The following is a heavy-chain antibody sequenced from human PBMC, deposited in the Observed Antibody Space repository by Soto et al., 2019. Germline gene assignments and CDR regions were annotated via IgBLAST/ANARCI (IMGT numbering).Heavy chain of an antibody. Sequence: QGQLVQSGAEEKKPGASVKVSCKASGYTFTGYAMHWVRQAPGQRLEWMGWINAGNGNTKYSQKFQGRVTITRDTSAGAAYMELSSLSSEDTAVYYCARAVAVPADFDYWGQGTLVTVSS. J-gene: IGHJ4*02. CDR2: INAGNGNT. V-gene: IGHV1-3*05. CDR1: GYTFTGYA. D-gene: IGHD6-19*01. CDR3: ARAVAVPADFDY.